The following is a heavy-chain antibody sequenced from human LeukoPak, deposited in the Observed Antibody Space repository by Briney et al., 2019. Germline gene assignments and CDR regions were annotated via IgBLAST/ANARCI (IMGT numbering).Heavy chain of an antibody. J-gene: IGHJ3*02. Sequence: ASVNVSCKASGYTFTAYYVHWVRQAPGQGLEWLGWINPNSGDTSSAQRFQGRVTMTRDASISTVYMDLTRLKYDDTAVYYCARVQGYDDDSFVGFSSPDDAFAIWGQGTLVTVSS. CDR2: INPNSGDT. CDR1: GYTFTAYY. D-gene: IGHD3-3*01. V-gene: IGHV1-2*02. CDR3: ARVQGYDDDSFVGFSSPDDAFAI.